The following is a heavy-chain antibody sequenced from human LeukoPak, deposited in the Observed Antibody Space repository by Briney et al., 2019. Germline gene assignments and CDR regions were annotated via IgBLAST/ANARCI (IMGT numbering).Heavy chain of an antibody. V-gene: IGHV4-59*01. J-gene: IGHJ4*02. CDR2: ISDTGTT. Sequence: SETLSLTCTVSGGSISSYYWNWIRQPPGKGPEWIGCISDTGTTKYNPAFKSRVTISVGTSKNQFSLKLTSVTAADTAVYFCATGYYEPFEKWGQGTLVSVSS. D-gene: IGHD3-22*01. CDR3: ATGYYEPFEK. CDR1: GGSISSYY.